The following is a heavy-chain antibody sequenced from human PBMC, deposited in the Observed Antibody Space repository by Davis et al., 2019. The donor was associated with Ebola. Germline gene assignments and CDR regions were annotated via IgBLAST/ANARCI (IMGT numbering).Heavy chain of an antibody. J-gene: IGHJ6*04. D-gene: IGHD6-6*01. Sequence: MPSETLSLTCAVYGGSFSGYYWSWIRQPPGKGLEWIGEINHSGSTNYNPSLKSRVTISVDTSKNQFSLKLSSVTAADTAVYYCARGRRQQLVRYYYYGMDVWGKGTTVTVSS. V-gene: IGHV4-34*01. CDR1: GGSFSGYY. CDR3: ARGRRQQLVRYYYYGMDV. CDR2: INHSGST.